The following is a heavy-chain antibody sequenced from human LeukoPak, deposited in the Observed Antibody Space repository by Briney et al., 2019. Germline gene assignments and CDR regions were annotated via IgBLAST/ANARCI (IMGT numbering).Heavy chain of an antibody. CDR1: GYTFSGHA. Sequence: PAGSLRLSCAASGYTFSGHAMSWVRQAPGKGLEWVSTISGTTGTIYYADSVKGRFTISRDNSKNTLYLQMKSLRAEDTAEYHCARVKGYFESGNYFVFFDFWGQGTLVTVSS. CDR2: ISGTTGTI. CDR3: ARVKGYFESGNYFVFFDF. J-gene: IGHJ4*02. V-gene: IGHV3-23*01. D-gene: IGHD3-10*01.